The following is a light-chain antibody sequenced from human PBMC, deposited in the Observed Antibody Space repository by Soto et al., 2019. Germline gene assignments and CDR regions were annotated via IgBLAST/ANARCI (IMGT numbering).Light chain of an antibody. V-gene: IGKV1-5*01. J-gene: IGKJ1*01. CDR3: QEYESHLRT. Sequence: DSLMTQSPSTLSASVGDRVTITCRASQSISSWLAWYQQKSGKAPHLLIYDASTLESGVPSRFSGSGSGTEFSLTISSLQPDDFATYYCQEYESHLRTFGPGTKVEL. CDR1: QSISSW. CDR2: DAS.